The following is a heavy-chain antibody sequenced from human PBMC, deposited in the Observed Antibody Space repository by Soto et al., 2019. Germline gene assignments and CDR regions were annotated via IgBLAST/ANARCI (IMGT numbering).Heavy chain of an antibody. CDR2: INHSGST. J-gene: IGHJ5*02. V-gene: IGHV4-34*01. D-gene: IGHD6-19*01. Sequence: SETLSLTCAVYGGSFSGYYWSWVRQPPGKGLEWIGEINHSGSTNYNPSLKSRVTISVDTSKNQFSLKLSSVTAADTAVYYCAREGTGVIRKWFDPWGQGTLVTVSS. CDR3: AREGTGVIRKWFDP. CDR1: GGSFSGYY.